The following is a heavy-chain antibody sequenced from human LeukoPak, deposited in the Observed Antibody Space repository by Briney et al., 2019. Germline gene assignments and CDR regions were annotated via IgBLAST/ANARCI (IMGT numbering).Heavy chain of an antibody. D-gene: IGHD6-19*01. Sequence: GGSLRLSCAASGFTVSNDYMSWVRQAPGKGLEWVSVIYKAGNTYYADSVKGRFTISRDNSKNTLYLQMNSLKTEDTAVYYCTTIAVAGRSDFDYWGQGTLVTVSS. V-gene: IGHV3-66*01. CDR2: IYKAGNT. J-gene: IGHJ4*02. CDR1: GFTVSNDY. CDR3: TTIAVAGRSDFDY.